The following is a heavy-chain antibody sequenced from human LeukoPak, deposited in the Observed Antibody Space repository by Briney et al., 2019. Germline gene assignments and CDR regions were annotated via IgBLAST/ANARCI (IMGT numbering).Heavy chain of an antibody. D-gene: IGHD2-15*01. CDR1: GFTFSNYY. V-gene: IGHV3-23*01. Sequence: GGSLRLSCAASGFTFSNYYMSWVRQAPGKGLEWVSAISGSGGTTYYADSVKGRFTISRDNSKNTLFLQMSSLRAEDTALYYCAKDTNGCSGGSCYAVGAFDIWGQGTMVTVSS. J-gene: IGHJ3*02. CDR2: ISGSGGTT. CDR3: AKDTNGCSGGSCYAVGAFDI.